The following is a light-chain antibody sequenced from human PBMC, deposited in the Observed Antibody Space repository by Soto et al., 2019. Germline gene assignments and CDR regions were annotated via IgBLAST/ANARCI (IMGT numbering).Light chain of an antibody. V-gene: IGKV3-20*01. J-gene: IGKJ3*01. CDR1: PSVSSSY. CDR2: GAS. CDR3: QQYCSSPRFT. Sequence: EIVLTQSPGTLSLSPGERATLSCRASPSVSSSYLAWYQQKPGQAPRLLIYGASSRATGIPDRFSGSGSGTNFTLTISRQEPDDFAVYYCQQYCSSPRFTFGAGTKVDIK.